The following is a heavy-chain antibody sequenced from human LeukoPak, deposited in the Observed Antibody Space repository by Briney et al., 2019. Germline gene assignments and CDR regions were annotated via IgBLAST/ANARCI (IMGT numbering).Heavy chain of an antibody. CDR2: IRSKANSYAT. J-gene: IGHJ4*02. V-gene: IGHV3-73*01. CDR1: GFTFSGSA. Sequence: GGSLRLSCAASGFTFSGSAMHWVRQASRKGLEWVGRIRSKANSYATAYAASVKGRFTISRDDSKNTAYLQMNSLKTEDTAVYYCTRPVTIFGVAQSNDYWGQGTLVTVSS. D-gene: IGHD3-3*01. CDR3: TRPVTIFGVAQSNDY.